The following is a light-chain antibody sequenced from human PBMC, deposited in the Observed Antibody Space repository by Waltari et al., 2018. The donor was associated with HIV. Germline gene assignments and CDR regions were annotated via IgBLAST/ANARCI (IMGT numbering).Light chain of an antibody. CDR1: QSLTNNN. CDR2: RAS. CDR3: QQYNNWPLT. Sequence: EILMTQSPATLSVSPGERATLSCGASQSLTNNNLAWYQQKPGQAPRLLIYRASTRATGIPARFSGSGSGTQFTLTISSLQSEDFAVYYCQQYNNWPLTFGGGTKVEIK. V-gene: IGKV3-15*01. J-gene: IGKJ4*01.